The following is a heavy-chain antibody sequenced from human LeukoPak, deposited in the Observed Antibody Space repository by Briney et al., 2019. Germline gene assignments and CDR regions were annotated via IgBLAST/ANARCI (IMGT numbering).Heavy chain of an antibody. CDR3: ARRALQSYYYYMDV. CDR1: GFTFSSYW. J-gene: IGHJ6*03. D-gene: IGHD5-24*01. CDR2: IKQDGSEK. V-gene: IGHV3-7*01. Sequence: GGSLRLSCAAYGFTFSSYWMSWVRQAPGKGLEWVANIKQDGSEKYYVDSVKGRFTISRDNAKNSLYLQMNSLRAEDTAVYYCARRALQSYYYYMDVWGKGTTVTVSS.